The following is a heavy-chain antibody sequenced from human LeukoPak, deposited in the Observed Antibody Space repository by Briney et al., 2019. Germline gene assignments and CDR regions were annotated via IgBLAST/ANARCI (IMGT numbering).Heavy chain of an antibody. D-gene: IGHD3-22*01. V-gene: IGHV4-59*01. CDR1: GGSISSYY. J-gene: IGHJ4*02. CDR3: ARGRNSSGYSPEDY. Sequence: PSETLSLTCTVSGGSISSYYWSWIRQPPGKGLEWIGYIYYSGSTNYNPSLKSRVTISVDTSKNQFSLKLSSVTAADTAVYYCARGRNSSGYSPEDYWGQGTLVTVSS. CDR2: IYYSGST.